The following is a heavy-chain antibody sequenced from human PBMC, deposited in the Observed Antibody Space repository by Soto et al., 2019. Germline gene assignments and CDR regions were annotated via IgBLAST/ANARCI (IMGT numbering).Heavy chain of an antibody. D-gene: IGHD3-16*02. J-gene: IGHJ6*04. CDR1: GVSINSYY. CDR3: ASYRREAHHCMPH. Sequence: QVQLQESGPGLVKPSETLSLTCTVSGVSINSYYWSWIRQPPGKGLEWIGYIYHSGSTNYNPSLKRRVAMPLATSNNPFPLKLTSVSAADTAVDYCASYRREAHHCMPHWGKGATVTVSS. CDR2: IYHSGST. V-gene: IGHV4-59*01.